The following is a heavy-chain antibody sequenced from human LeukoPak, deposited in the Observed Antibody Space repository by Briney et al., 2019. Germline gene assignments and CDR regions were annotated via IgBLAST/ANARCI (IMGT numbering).Heavy chain of an antibody. V-gene: IGHV4-4*02. D-gene: IGHD2-15*01. CDR1: GGSISSSNW. CDR2: IYHSGST. CDR3: GEARCRGCRCLKGGDLFDY. J-gene: IGHJ4*02. Sequence: PSETLSLTCAVSGGSISSSNWWSWVRQPPGKGLEWIGEIYHSGSTNYNPSLKSRVTISVDKSKNQFSLKVSSVTAADTAVYYWGEARCRGCRCLKGGDLFDYWGQGTLVTVSS.